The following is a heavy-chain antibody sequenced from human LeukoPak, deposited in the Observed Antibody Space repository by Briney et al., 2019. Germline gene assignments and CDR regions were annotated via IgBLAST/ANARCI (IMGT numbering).Heavy chain of an antibody. Sequence: GESLKISCKGSGYSFTSYWIGWVRQMPGKGLEWMGIICPGDSDTRYSPSFQGQVTISADMSISTAYLQWSSLKASDTAIYYCAARVGTTTFDYWGQGTLVTVSS. CDR3: AARVGTTTFDY. J-gene: IGHJ4*02. CDR2: ICPGDSDT. V-gene: IGHV5-51*01. D-gene: IGHD1-26*01. CDR1: GYSFTSYW.